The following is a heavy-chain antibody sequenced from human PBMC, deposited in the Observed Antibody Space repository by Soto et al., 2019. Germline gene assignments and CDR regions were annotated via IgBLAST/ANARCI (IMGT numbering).Heavy chain of an antibody. CDR3: AKKQWLDPTIDY. Sequence: QVQLVESGGGVVQPGRSLRLSCAASGFTFSSYGMHWVRQAPGKGLEWVAVISYDGSNKYYADSVKGRFTISRDNSKNKLYLQMNSLRAEDTAVYYCAKKQWLDPTIDYWGQGTLVTVSS. D-gene: IGHD6-19*01. J-gene: IGHJ4*02. CDR1: GFTFSSYG. CDR2: ISYDGSNK. V-gene: IGHV3-30*18.